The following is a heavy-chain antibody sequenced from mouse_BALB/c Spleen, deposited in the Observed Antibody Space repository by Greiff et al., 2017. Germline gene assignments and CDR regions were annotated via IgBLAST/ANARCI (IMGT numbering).Heavy chain of an antibody. D-gene: IGHD2-10*01. Sequence: VQLQQSGPELVRPGVSVKISCKGSSYTFTDYAMHWVKQSHAKSLEWIGVISTYYGNTNYNQKFKGKATMTVDKSYSTAYMELARLTSEDSAVYYCARGAYYGNPAWFAYWGQGTLVTVSA. V-gene: IGHV1-67*01. CDR3: ARGAYYGNPAWFAY. CDR1: SYTFTDYA. CDR2: ISTYYGNT. J-gene: IGHJ3*01.